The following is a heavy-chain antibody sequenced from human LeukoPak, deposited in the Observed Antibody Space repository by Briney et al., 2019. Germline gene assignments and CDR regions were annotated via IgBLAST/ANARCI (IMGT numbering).Heavy chain of an antibody. D-gene: IGHD3/OR15-3a*01. CDR2: INHSGST. CDR3: ARDIPPDFGDRNWFDP. V-gene: IGHV4-34*01. Sequence: SETLSLTCAVYGGSFSGYYWSWIRQPPGKRLEWIGEINHSGSTNYNPSLKSRVTISVDTSKNQFSLKLSSVTAADTAVYYCARDIPPDFGDRNWFDPWGQGTLVTVSS. J-gene: IGHJ5*02. CDR1: GGSFSGYY.